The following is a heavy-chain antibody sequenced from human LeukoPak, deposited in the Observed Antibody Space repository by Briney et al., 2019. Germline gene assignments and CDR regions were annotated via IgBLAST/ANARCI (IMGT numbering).Heavy chain of an antibody. CDR3: ARDRGIIGTSNAFDI. D-gene: IGHD1-20*01. CDR1: GYSFTNHA. CDR2: INVGNANT. J-gene: IGHJ3*02. V-gene: IGHV1-3*01. Sequence: GASVKVSCKASGYSFTNHAIHWVRQAPGQRLEWMGWINVGNANTKYSQMFQGRATITRDTSANTAYMELSSLRSEDTAVYYCARDRGIIGTSNAFDIWGQGTMVTVSS.